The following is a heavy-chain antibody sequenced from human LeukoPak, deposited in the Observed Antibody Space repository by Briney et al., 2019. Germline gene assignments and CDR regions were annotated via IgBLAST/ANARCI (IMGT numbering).Heavy chain of an antibody. CDR3: AREDHYYYYMDV. V-gene: IGHV3-20*04. CDR1: GFTFDDYG. Sequence: PGGSLRLSCAASGFTFDDYGMSWVRQVPGKGLEWVSGINWNGGSTGNADSVKGRFTISRDNAKNSLYLQMNSLRAEDTAVYYCAREDHYYYYMDVWGKGTTVTVSS. CDR2: INWNGGST. J-gene: IGHJ6*03.